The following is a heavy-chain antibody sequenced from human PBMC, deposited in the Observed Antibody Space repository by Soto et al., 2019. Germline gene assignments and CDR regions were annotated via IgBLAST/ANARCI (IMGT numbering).Heavy chain of an antibody. V-gene: IGHV4-30-2*01. Sequence: SETLSLTCAVSGGSISSGGYSWSWVRQPPGKGLEWIGYIYHSGSTYYNPSLKSRVTISVDRSKNQFSLKLSSVTAADTAVYYRARGTTDNWFDPWGQGTLVTVSS. CDR3: ARGTTDNWFDP. CDR2: IYHSGST. D-gene: IGHD1-7*01. J-gene: IGHJ5*02. CDR1: GGSISSGGYS.